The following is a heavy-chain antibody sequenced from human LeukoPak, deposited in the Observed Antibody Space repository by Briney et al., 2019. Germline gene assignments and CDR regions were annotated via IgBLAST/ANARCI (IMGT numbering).Heavy chain of an antibody. J-gene: IGHJ5*02. CDR1: GGSISSGAYY. CDR2: IFYSGNT. V-gene: IGHV4-31*11. Sequence: SQTLSLTCAVSGGSISSGAYYWSWIRQHPGKGLEWIGYIFYSGNTYYNPSLKSRVTISVDTSKNQFSLTLSSVTAADTAVYYCARARDCSGGTCYQFNWFDPWGQGTLVTVSS. CDR3: ARARDCSGGTCYQFNWFDP. D-gene: IGHD2-15*01.